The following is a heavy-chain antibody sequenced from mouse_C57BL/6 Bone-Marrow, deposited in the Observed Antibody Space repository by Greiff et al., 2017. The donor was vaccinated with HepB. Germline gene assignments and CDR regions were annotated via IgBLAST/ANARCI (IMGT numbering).Heavy chain of an antibody. CDR1: GYTFTSYW. J-gene: IGHJ3*01. D-gene: IGHD3-2*02. CDR2: IHPNSGST. Sequence: QVQLQQPGAELVKPGASVKLSCKASGYTFTSYWMHWVKQRPGQGLEWIGMIHPNSGSTNYNEKFKSKATLTVDKSSSTAYMQLSSLTSEDSAVYYCARGAQTAQVWFAYWGQGTLVTVSA. CDR3: ARGAQTAQVWFAY. V-gene: IGHV1-64*01.